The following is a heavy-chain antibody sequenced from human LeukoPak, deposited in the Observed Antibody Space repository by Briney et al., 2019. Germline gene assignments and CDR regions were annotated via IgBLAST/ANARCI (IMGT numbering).Heavy chain of an antibody. Sequence: PGGSLRLSCAASGFTFNDYTMTWVRQAPGKGLEWVSSITVDCNYIFYADSVKGRFTISRDNAQNSLFLELNSLRGEDTAVYYCARERNFYYFDYWGQGALVTVSS. J-gene: IGHJ4*02. CDR2: ITVDCNYI. CDR1: GFTFNDYT. D-gene: IGHD3-3*01. CDR3: ARERNFYYFDY. V-gene: IGHV3-21*01.